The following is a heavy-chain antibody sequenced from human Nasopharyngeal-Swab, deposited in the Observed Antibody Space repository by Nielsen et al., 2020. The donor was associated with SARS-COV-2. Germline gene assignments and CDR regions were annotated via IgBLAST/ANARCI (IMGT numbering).Heavy chain of an antibody. CDR1: GGSFSGYY. Sequence: SETLSLTCAVYGGSFSGYYWSWIRQPPGKGLEWIGEINHSGSTNYNPSLKSRVTISVDTSKNQFSLKLSSVTAADTAVYYCARASPTYYYYYMDVWGKGTTVTVSS. CDR2: INHSGST. J-gene: IGHJ6*03. V-gene: IGHV4-34*01. CDR3: ARASPTYYYYYMDV.